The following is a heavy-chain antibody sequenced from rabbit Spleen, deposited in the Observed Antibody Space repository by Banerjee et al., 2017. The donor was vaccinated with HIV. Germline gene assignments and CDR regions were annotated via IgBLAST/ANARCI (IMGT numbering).Heavy chain of an antibody. V-gene: IGHV1S40*01. CDR1: GFDFSNYNF. J-gene: IGHJ3*01. Sequence: LVEYGGDLVQPGASLTLTCTASGFDFSNYNFMCWVRQAPGKGLEWIGCIYTGNLKTYYASWAKGRFTISSHNAQNTLYLQLNSLTVADTATYFCARDLHGNRNNYGDLWGQGTLVTVS. CDR3: ARDLHGNRNNYGDL. D-gene: IGHD5-1*01. CDR2: IYTGNLKT.